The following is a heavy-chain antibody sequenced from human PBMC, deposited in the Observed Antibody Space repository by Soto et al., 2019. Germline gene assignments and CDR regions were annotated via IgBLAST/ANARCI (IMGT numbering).Heavy chain of an antibody. V-gene: IGHV4-4*07. D-gene: IGHD3-16*02. CDR2: IHDTGRT. CDR1: GDSLITYY. J-gene: IGHJ4*02. CDR3: ARESVSGTYRFDS. Sequence: PSETLSLTCTVSGDSLITYYCSWVGQPAGERLEWIGRIHDTGRTNYNPSLKSRVTMSVDTSKNQFSLRVNSVTAADTAVYYCARESVSGTYRFDSWGQGTLVTVSS.